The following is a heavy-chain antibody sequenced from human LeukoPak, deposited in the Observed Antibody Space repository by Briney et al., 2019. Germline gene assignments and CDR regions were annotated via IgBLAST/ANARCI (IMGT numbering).Heavy chain of an antibody. J-gene: IGHJ4*02. CDR1: GFTFSSYE. Sequence: GGSLRLSCAVSGFTFSSYEMNWVRQAPGKGLEWVSYISSGGSTIYYADSVKGRFTISRDNAKNSLYLQMNSLRAEDTAVYYCARDTYYYDSSSYYVYYFDYWGQGTLVTVSS. V-gene: IGHV3-48*03. D-gene: IGHD3-22*01. CDR2: ISSGGSTI. CDR3: ARDTYYYDSSSYYVYYFDY.